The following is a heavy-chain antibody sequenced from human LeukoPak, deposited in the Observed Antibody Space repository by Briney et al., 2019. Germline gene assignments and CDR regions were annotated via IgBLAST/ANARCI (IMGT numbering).Heavy chain of an antibody. V-gene: IGHV4-59*01. CDR1: GGSISSYY. Sequence: SETLSLTCTVSGGSISSYYWSWIRQPPGKGLEWIGYIYYSGSTNYNPSLKSRVTISVDTSKNQFSLKLSSVTAADTAVYYCARWYYDSSGYYLNAFDIWGQGTMVTVSS. D-gene: IGHD3-22*01. CDR2: IYYSGST. CDR3: ARWYYDSSGYYLNAFDI. J-gene: IGHJ3*02.